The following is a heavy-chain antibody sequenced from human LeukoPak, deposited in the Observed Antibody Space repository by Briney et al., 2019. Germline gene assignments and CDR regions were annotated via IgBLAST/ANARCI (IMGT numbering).Heavy chain of an antibody. CDR3: AREGCGGYSYGGRFCLFY. J-gene: IGHJ4*02. D-gene: IGHD5-18*01. V-gene: IGHV4-59*01. CDR1: GGSISSYY. CDR2: IYYSGST. Sequence: SETLSLTCTVSGGSISSYYWSWIRQPPGKGLEWIGYIYYSGSTNYNPSLKSRVTISVDTSKNQFSLKLSSVTAADTAVYYCAREGCGGYSYGGRFCLFYWGQGTLVTVSS.